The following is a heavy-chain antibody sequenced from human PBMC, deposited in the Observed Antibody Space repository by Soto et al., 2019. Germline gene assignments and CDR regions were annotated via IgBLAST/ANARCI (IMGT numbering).Heavy chain of an antibody. J-gene: IGHJ6*04. D-gene: IGHD2-2*01. CDR1: GFSLTTNNVG. Sequence: QITLEESGPTLVSPTQTLTLTCTFSGFSLTTNNVGVGWIRQPPGKALEWLGFIYGDDDTRYSTPLNSRLTLTRDTTKNHVVLTMTNVDPVDTATYCCAHRNALHYYYYNGFDVWRKGTTVTLST. CDR2: IYGDDDT. CDR3: AHRNALHYYYYNGFDV. V-gene: IGHV2-5*02.